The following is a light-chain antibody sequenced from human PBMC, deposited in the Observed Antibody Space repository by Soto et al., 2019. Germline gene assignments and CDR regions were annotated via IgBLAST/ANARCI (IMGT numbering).Light chain of an antibody. Sequence: SNITKSPSYMSASVGDRVPITCQASQNINNYLNWYQQKPGRAPKLLIYDASNLEAGVPSRFRGSGSGTDFTFTIIRLQPEDIASYYCQQYQHLPTFGQGTRLEIK. CDR3: QQYQHLPT. CDR2: DAS. CDR1: QNINNY. J-gene: IGKJ5*01. V-gene: IGKV1-33*01.